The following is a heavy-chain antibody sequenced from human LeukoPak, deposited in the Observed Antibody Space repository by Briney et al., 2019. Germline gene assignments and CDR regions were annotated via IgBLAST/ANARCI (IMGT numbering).Heavy chain of an antibody. CDR2: IYYVGSNK. Sequence: PGGALRLSCAGSGFTFSKYCMHWVRQAPGRGLEWVADIYYVGSNKYYADSLKGRFTISRDNPKNTLYLQMDSLRAEDRAVYYCTRDIRSSYFDYWGQGTLVTVSP. V-gene: IGHV3-33*01. J-gene: IGHJ4*02. CDR1: GFTFSKYC. D-gene: IGHD2-21*01. CDR3: TRDIRSSYFDY.